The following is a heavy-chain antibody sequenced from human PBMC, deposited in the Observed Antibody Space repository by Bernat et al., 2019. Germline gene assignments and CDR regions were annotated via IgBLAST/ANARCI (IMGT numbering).Heavy chain of an antibody. CDR1: GFTFSSYA. CDR3: ARPYISGWYGDFDY. V-gene: IGHV3-30-3*01. Sequence: QVQLVESGGGVVQPGRFLRLSCAASGFTFSSYALHWVRQAPGKGLEWVAVISYDGNNKYYADSVKGRFTISRDNSRNTLYLQMNSLRAEDTAVYYCARPYISGWYGDFDYWGQGTLVTVSS. CDR2: ISYDGNNK. D-gene: IGHD6-19*01. J-gene: IGHJ4*02.